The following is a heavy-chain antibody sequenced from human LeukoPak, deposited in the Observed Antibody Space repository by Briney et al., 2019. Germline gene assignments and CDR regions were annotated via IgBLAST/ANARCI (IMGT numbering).Heavy chain of an antibody. Sequence: PGGSLRLSCAASGFTFSSYEMNWVRQAPGKGLEWVSYISSSGSTIYYADSVKGRFTISRDNAKNSLYLQMNSLRAEDTAVYYCARTVGATVYRAGTCFDYWGQGTLVTVSS. CDR1: GFTFSSYE. D-gene: IGHD1-26*01. CDR2: ISSSGSTI. CDR3: ARTVGATVYRAGTCFDY. J-gene: IGHJ4*02. V-gene: IGHV3-48*03.